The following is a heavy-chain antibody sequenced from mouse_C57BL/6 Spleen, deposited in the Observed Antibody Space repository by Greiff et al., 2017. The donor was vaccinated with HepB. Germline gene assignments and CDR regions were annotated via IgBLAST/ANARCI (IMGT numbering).Heavy chain of an antibody. Sequence: EVQLQQSGPELVKPGASVKISCKASGYTFTDYYMNWVKQSHGKSLEWIGDINPNNGGTSYNQKFKGKATLTVDKSSSPAYMELRSLTSEDSAVYYCASTDGNYDAMDYWGQGTSVTVSS. CDR2: INPNNGGT. V-gene: IGHV1-26*01. CDR3: ASTDGNYDAMDY. J-gene: IGHJ4*01. D-gene: IGHD2-1*01. CDR1: GYTFTDYY.